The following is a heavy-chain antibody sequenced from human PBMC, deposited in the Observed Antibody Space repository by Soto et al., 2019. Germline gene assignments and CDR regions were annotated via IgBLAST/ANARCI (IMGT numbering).Heavy chain of an antibody. CDR1: GGSFIGYY. J-gene: IGHJ5*02. Sequence: SESLSLTCAVYGGSFIGYYWSWILQPPWKGLEWIGEINHSGSTNYNPSLKSRVTISVDTSKNQFSLKLSSVTAADTALYYCARSVDPWGQGTLVTVSS. CDR3: ARSVDP. CDR2: INHSGST. V-gene: IGHV4-34*01.